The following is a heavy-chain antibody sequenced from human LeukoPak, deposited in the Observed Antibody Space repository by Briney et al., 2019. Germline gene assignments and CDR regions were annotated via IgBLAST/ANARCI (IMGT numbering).Heavy chain of an antibody. CDR1: GYTFTSYY. CDR3: ATDRGDGYNPTTLDY. J-gene: IGHJ4*02. Sequence: GASVKVSCKASGYTFTSYYIHWVRQAPGQGLEWMGIVNPSDGSTGYAQKFQGRVTMTEDTSTDTAYMELSSLRSEDTAVYYCATDRGDGYNPTTLDYWGQGTLVTVSS. V-gene: IGHV1-46*01. D-gene: IGHD5-24*01. CDR2: VNPSDGST.